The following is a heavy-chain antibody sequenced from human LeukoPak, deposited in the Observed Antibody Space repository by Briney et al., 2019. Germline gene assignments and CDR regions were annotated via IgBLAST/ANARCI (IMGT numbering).Heavy chain of an antibody. V-gene: IGHV3-23*01. J-gene: IGHJ4*02. CDR3: AMTLAGVLDSFDS. D-gene: IGHD1-1*01. CDR1: GGPFSSLT. Sequence: PEGSLRLSCAASGGPFSSLTMSWIRQSPGKGLEWVSGLTGNGGRTFYADSVKGRFTISRDNSKNTVFLQVHSLRTEDTAIYYCAMTLAGVLDSFDSWGQGTLVTVSS. CDR2: LTGNGGRT.